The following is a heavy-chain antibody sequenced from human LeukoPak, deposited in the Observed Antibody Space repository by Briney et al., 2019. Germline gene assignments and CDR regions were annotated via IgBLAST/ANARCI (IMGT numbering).Heavy chain of an antibody. CDR2: FDPEDGET. D-gene: IGHD4-23*01. CDR1: RYTLTELS. V-gene: IGHV1-24*01. Sequence: ASVKVSCKVSRYTLTELSMHWVRQAPGKGLEWMGGFDPEDGETIYAQKFQGRVTMTEDTSTDTAYMELSSLRSEDTAVYYCATVRRRLTVVNNFDYWGQGTLVTVSS. CDR3: ATVRRRLTVVNNFDY. J-gene: IGHJ4*02.